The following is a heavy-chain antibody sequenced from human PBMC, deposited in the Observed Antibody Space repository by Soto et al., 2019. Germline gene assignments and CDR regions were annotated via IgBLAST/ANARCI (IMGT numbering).Heavy chain of an antibody. V-gene: IGHV3-23*01. CDR2: ISGSGGST. CDR3: AKEGYGDYYYYYMDV. CDR1: GFTFSSYA. J-gene: IGHJ6*03. Sequence: EVQLLESGGGLVQPGGSLRLSCAASGFTFSSYAMSWVRQAPGKGLEWVSAISGSGGSTYYADSVKGRFTISRDNSKNTMYLQMNSLRADDTAGYYCAKEGYGDYYYYYMDVWGKGTTVTVSS. D-gene: IGHD4-17*01.